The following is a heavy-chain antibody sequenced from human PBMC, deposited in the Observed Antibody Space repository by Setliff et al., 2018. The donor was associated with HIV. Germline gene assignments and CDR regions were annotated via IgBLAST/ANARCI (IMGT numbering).Heavy chain of an antibody. CDR2: IYYSGST. D-gene: IGHD3-10*01. Sequence: LSLTCTVSGGPISSGGYYWSWIRQHPGKGLEWIGYIYYSGSTYYNPSLKSRVTMSVDTSKNQFSLKLSSVTAADTAVYYCARARGLLPYYYLDVWGKGTAVTVSS. CDR3: ARARGLLPYYYLDV. CDR1: GGPISSGGYY. V-gene: IGHV4-31*03. J-gene: IGHJ6*03.